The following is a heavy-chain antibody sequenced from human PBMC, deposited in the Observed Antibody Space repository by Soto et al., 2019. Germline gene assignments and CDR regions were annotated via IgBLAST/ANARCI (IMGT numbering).Heavy chain of an antibody. D-gene: IGHD3-3*01. CDR1: GGSISSYY. J-gene: IGHJ4*02. CDR2: IYYSGST. CDR3: ARARGFSYYFDY. V-gene: IGHV4-59*01. Sequence: QVQLQESGPGLVKPSETLSLTCSVSGGSISSYYWSWIRQPPGKGLEWIGYIYYSGSTNYNSSLKSRVTISVDTSKNQFSLKLSSVTAADTAVYYCARARGFSYYFDYWGQGTLVTVSS.